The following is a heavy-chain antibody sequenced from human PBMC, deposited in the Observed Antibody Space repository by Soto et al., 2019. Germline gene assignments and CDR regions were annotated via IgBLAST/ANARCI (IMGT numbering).Heavy chain of an antibody. D-gene: IGHD3-10*01. Sequence: SETLSLTCAVYGGSFSGYYWSWIRQPPGKGLEWIGEINHSGSTNYNPSLKSRVTISVDTSKNQLSLKLSSVTAADTAVYYCARGTSITMVRGVTYGMDVWGQGTTVTVSS. CDR1: GGSFSGYY. V-gene: IGHV4-34*01. J-gene: IGHJ6*02. CDR3: ARGTSITMVRGVTYGMDV. CDR2: INHSGST.